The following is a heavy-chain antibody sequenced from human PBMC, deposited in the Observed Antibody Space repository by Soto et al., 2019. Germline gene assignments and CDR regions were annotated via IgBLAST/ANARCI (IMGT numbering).Heavy chain of an antibody. D-gene: IGHD2-8*01. CDR3: EREGQGFNGFEY. J-gene: IGHJ4*02. V-gene: IGHV4-31*03. CDR2: ISHSGSA. Sequence: SETLSLTCTVSGASISDVGYYWTWIRQHPEKGLEWIGYISHSGSAYYNPSLKSRFTLTIDTSKNQFSLKLSSVTAADTAMYYCEREGQGFNGFEYWGRGTLVTVSS. CDR1: GASISDVGYY.